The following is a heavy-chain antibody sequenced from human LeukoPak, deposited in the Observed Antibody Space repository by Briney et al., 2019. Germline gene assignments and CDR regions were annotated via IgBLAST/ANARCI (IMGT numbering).Heavy chain of an antibody. CDR1: GGSISSGGYS. Sequence: SETLSLTCAVSGGSISSGGYSWSWIRQPPGKGLEWIGYIYHSGSTYYNPSLKSRVTISVDRSKNQFSLKLSSVTAADTAVYYCARSRALAPRSSYYYYGMDVWGQGTTVTVSS. V-gene: IGHV4-30-2*01. D-gene: IGHD6-6*01. CDR2: IYHSGST. J-gene: IGHJ6*02. CDR3: ARSRALAPRSSYYYYGMDV.